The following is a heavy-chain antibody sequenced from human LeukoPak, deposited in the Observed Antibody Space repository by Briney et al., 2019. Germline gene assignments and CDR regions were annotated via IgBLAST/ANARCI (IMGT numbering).Heavy chain of an antibody. D-gene: IGHD5-24*01. V-gene: IGHV3-48*01. Sequence: GALRLSCAASGFTFSDYSMNWVRQAPEKGLEWISYIGIDSGNTNYADSVKGRFTISGDKAKNSLYLQMNSLRVEDTAVYYCARDYKYAFDNWGQGTLVTVSS. CDR3: ARDYKYAFDN. CDR1: GFTFSDYS. CDR2: IGIDSGNT. J-gene: IGHJ4*02.